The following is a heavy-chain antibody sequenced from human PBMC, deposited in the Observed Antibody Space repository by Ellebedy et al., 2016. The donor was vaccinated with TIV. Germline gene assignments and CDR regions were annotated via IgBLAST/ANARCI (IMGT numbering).Heavy chain of an antibody. J-gene: IGHJ4*02. D-gene: IGHD1-14*01. CDR1: GYTFSNYG. CDR3: ARRNYFFDS. Sequence: AASVKVSCKASGYTFSNYGVTWVRRAPGQGLEWMGWISPHTGNTNYAQKLQGRVTMTTDTSTSTAYMELRSLRSDDTAVYYCARRNYFFDSWGQGTLVTVSS. CDR2: ISPHTGNT. V-gene: IGHV1-18*04.